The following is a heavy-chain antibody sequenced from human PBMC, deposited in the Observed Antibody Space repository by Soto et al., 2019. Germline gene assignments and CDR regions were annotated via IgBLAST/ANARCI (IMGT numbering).Heavy chain of an antibody. CDR3: ARDEKGGLYGPDY. D-gene: IGHD4-17*01. J-gene: IGHJ4*02. V-gene: IGHV3-33*01. Sequence: QVQLVESGGGVVQPGRSLRLSCAASGFTFSSHGLHWVRQAPGKGLEWVAVIWYDGTNKNYADSVKGRFTVSRDNSKNTLDLHMNSLRAEDTAVYYCARDEKGGLYGPDYWGRGTLVTVSS. CDR2: IWYDGTNK. CDR1: GFTFSSHG.